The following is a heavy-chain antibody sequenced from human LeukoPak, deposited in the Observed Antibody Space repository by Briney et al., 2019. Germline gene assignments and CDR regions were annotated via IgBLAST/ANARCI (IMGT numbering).Heavy chain of an antibody. CDR1: GGSISSGGYY. CDR3: ASGGIAAAGIFLDY. D-gene: IGHD6-13*01. V-gene: IGHV4-31*03. Sequence: PSETLSLTCTVSGGSISSGGYYWSWIRQHPGKGLEWIGYIYYSGSTYYNPSLKSRVTISVDTSKNQFSPKLSSVTAADTAVYYCASGGIAAAGIFLDYWGQGTLVTVSS. CDR2: IYYSGST. J-gene: IGHJ4*02.